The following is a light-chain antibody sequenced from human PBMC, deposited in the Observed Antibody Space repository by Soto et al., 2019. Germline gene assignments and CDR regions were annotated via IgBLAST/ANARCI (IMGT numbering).Light chain of an antibody. Sequence: QSALTQPASVSGSPRQSITISCTGTSSDVGDGDFVSWYQQRPGNAPKLRIYKVSNRPSGVSNRFSGSKSGNTASLTISGRQAEDEADYYCCSYTRSYTWVFGGGTKLTVL. CDR2: KVS. J-gene: IGLJ3*02. CDR3: CSYTRSYTWV. V-gene: IGLV2-14*01. CDR1: SSDVGDGDF.